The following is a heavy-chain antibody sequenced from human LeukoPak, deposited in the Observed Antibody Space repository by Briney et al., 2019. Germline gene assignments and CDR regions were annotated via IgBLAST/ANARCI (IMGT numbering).Heavy chain of an antibody. Sequence: SETLSLTCTVSGGSISSGDYYWSWIRQPPGKGLEWIGYIYYTGSTYYNPSLKSRVTISVDTCKNQFSLKLSSVTAADTAVYYCAGVIVQSGYYPFDYWGQGTLVTVSS. CDR3: AGVIVQSGYYPFDY. CDR1: GGSISSGDYY. V-gene: IGHV4-30-4*01. J-gene: IGHJ4*02. CDR2: IYYTGST. D-gene: IGHD3-9*01.